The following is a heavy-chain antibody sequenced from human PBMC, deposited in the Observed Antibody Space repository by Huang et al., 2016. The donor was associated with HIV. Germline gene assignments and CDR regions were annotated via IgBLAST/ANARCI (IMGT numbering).Heavy chain of an antibody. CDR2: IKTGGPV. D-gene: IGHD3-3*01. Sequence: QVRLEQWGEGVVKPSETLSLTCAVYGASFGSYFWSWIRQSTVKGLQWIGEIKTGGPVNYTPVFKSRVIMSVDTPTNQFSLSLRTMTAADAAIYYCARLPTPSYYDTWSLSSVEEDFFYFNMDLWGQGTPVIVSS. CDR3: ARLPTPSYYDTWSLSSVEEDFFYFNMDL. CDR1: GASFGSYF. V-gene: IGHV4-34*01. J-gene: IGHJ6*03.